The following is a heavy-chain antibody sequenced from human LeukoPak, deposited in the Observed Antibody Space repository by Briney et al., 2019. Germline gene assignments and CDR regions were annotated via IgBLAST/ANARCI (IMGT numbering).Heavy chain of an antibody. V-gene: IGHV3-23*01. CDR2: ISGSGDKT. CDR3: ARRATAERGHSYGLDY. D-gene: IGHD5-18*01. J-gene: IGHJ4*02. Sequence: GGSLRLSCAASGFTFSSYAMSWVRQAPGKGLEWVSGISGSGDKTYYADSVKGRFTISRDNSKNTLYLQMNSLRAEDTAVYYCARRATAERGHSYGLDYWGQGTLVTVSS. CDR1: GFTFSSYA.